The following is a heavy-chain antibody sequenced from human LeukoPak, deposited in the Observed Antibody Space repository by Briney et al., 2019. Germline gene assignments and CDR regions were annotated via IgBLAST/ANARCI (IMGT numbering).Heavy chain of an antibody. CDR2: SRGKANSYTT. CDR3: ARAGVRTYFDS. CDR1: GFTFSDYY. D-gene: IGHD2-8*01. Sequence: GGSLRLSCAVFGFTFSDYYMDWVRQAPGKGLEWVGRSRGKANSYTTEYAASVKGRFAISRDESKNSLYLQMNSLKTEDTALYYCARAGVRTYFDSWGQGTLVTVSS. V-gene: IGHV3-72*01. J-gene: IGHJ4*02.